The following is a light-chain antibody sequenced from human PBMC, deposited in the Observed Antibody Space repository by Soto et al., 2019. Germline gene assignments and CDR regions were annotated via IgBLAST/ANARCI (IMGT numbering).Light chain of an antibody. Sequence: EIVLTQSPGTLSLSPGERATLSCRASESVSTSYLAWYQQKPGQAPRLLIYGASGRATGIPDRFSVSASGTYFTLTIRRLQPEDFAVYYCQHYGTSAIFGPGTKVDIK. CDR1: ESVSTSY. CDR3: QHYGTSAI. J-gene: IGKJ3*01. V-gene: IGKV3-20*01. CDR2: GAS.